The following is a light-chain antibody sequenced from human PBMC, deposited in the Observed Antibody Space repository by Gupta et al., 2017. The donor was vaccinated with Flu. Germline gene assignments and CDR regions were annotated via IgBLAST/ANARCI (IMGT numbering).Light chain of an antibody. J-gene: IGKJ2*01. Sequence: DIPMPQSPASLSASLGDRVTITCQASQDISDFLNWYQQKPGKAPKLLIYDASYLETGVPSRFSGSGSGTHFTFTISSLQPEDIATYYCQQYANFPPSTFGQGTRVEI. V-gene: IGKV1-33*01. CDR3: QQYANFPPST. CDR2: DAS. CDR1: QDISDF.